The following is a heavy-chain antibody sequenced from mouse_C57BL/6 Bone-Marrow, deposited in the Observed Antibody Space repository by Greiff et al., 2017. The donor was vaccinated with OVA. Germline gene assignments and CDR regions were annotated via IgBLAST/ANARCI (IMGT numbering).Heavy chain of an antibody. CDR3: ERLNYGSSYGYAMDD. CDR1: GFTFSDYG. D-gene: IGHD1-1*01. CDR2: ISSGSSTI. V-gene: IGHV5-17*01. J-gene: IGHJ4*01. Sequence: EVQLVESGGGLVKPGGSLKLSCAASGFTFSDYGMHWVRPAPEKGLEWVAYISSGSSTIYYADTVKGPFTLPRDNDKNTLFMKRTSLRSEETAMYDGERLNYGSSYGYAMDDWGQGTAVTVSA.